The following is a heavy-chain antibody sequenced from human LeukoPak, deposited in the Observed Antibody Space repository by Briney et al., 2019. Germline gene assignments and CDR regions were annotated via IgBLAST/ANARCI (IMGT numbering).Heavy chain of an antibody. Sequence: SETLSLTCAVSGYSISRGYYWGWIRQPPGKGLEWIGSISHSGSTYYNPSLKSRVTISVDTSKNQFSLKLSSVTAADTAVYYCARQGTIFGVVYGVMDNEFGYWGQGTLVTVSS. V-gene: IGHV4-38-2*01. J-gene: IGHJ4*02. CDR3: ARQGTIFGVVYGVMDNEFGY. CDR1: GYSISRGYY. CDR2: ISHSGST. D-gene: IGHD3-3*01.